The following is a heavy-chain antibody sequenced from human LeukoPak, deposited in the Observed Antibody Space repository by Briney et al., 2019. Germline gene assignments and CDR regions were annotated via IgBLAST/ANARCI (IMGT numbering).Heavy chain of an antibody. V-gene: IGHV3-74*01. CDR1: GFTFSSYW. CDR3: ATAQLWSIWYFDL. D-gene: IGHD5-18*01. CDR2: INSDGRST. Sequence: GGSLRLSCAASGFTFSSYWMHWVRQAPGKGLVWVSRINSDGRSTSYADSVKGRFTISRDNAKNTLYLQMNSLRAEDTAVYYCATAQLWSIWYFDLWGRGTLVTVSS. J-gene: IGHJ2*01.